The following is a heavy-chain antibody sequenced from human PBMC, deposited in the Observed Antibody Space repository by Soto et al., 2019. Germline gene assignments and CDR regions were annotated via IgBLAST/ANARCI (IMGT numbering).Heavy chain of an antibody. J-gene: IGHJ4*02. Sequence: QVQLQESGPGLVKPSETLSLTCTVSGGSISRYYWSWIRQPPGKGLEWIGYIYDSGSTNYNPSLKSRVTIXVXTXXKQFSLKLSSVTAADTAVYFCARHEGFYGLGSYNYWGQGTLVTVSS. CDR3: ARHEGFYGLGSYNY. V-gene: IGHV4-59*08. CDR1: GGSISRYY. CDR2: IYDSGST. D-gene: IGHD3-10*01.